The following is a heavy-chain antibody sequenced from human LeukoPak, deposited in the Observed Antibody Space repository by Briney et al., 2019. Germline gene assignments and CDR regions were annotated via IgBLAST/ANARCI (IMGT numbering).Heavy chain of an antibody. CDR3: ARSSSPVSFYYYYGMDV. V-gene: IGHV3-48*03. J-gene: IGHJ6*02. CDR2: ISSSGTTI. D-gene: IGHD6-13*01. Sequence: GGSRRLSCAASGFTFSNYEMTWVRQAPGKGLEWVSYISSSGTTIYYADSVKGRFTISRDNAKNSLYLQMNSLRAEDTAVYYCARSSSPVSFYYYYGMDVWGQGTTVTVSS. CDR1: GFTFSNYE.